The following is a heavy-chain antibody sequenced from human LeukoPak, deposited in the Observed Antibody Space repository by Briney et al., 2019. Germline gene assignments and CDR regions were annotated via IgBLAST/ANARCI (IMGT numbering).Heavy chain of an antibody. J-gene: IGHJ4*02. Sequence: GGSLRLSCAASGFNFRNYAMVCVRQAPGRGLEWVAVISYDGSDKNYADSVKGRFTISRDNSKNTLYVQMNSLRAEDTAVYYCARRDYDSLDYWGQGTLVTVSS. CDR2: ISYDGSDK. V-gene: IGHV3-30*04. D-gene: IGHD3-22*01. CDR1: GFNFRNYA. CDR3: ARRDYDSLDY.